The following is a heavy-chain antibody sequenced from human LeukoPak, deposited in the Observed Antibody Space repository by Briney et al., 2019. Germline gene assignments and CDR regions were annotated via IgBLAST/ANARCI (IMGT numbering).Heavy chain of an antibody. CDR3: ARRGYYYDSSGYYRPLHAFDI. D-gene: IGHD3-22*01. CDR1: GYSFTSYW. CDR2: IYPGDSDT. Sequence: PGESLKLSCKGSGYSFTSYWIGWVRQMPGKGLEWMGIIYPGDSDTRYSPSFQGQVTISADKSISTAYLQWSSLKASDTAMYYCARRGYYYDSSGYYRPLHAFDIWGQGTMVTVSS. V-gene: IGHV5-51*03. J-gene: IGHJ3*02.